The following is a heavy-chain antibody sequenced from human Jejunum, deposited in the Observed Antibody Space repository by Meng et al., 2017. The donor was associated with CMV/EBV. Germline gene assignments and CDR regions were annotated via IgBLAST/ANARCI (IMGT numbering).Heavy chain of an antibody. CDR1: GFTFDEYA. Sequence: GFTFDEYALHWVRQIPGKGLQWVSGISWNSNKIDYADSVKGRFTISRDNAKSSLYLQMNSLKPEDTALYFCTKSLSPYDFWSGAGSWGQGTLVTVSS. CDR3: TKSLSPYDFWSGAGS. D-gene: IGHD3-3*01. CDR2: ISWNSNKI. V-gene: IGHV3-9*01. J-gene: IGHJ5*02.